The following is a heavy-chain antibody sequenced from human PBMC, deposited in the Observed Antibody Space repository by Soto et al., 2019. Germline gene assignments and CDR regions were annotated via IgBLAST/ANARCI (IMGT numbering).Heavy chain of an antibody. D-gene: IGHD4-17*01. J-gene: IGHJ6*02. CDR1: GYTFTSYY. CDR2: INPSGGST. Sequence: ASVKVSCKAPGYTFTSYYMHWVRQAPGQGLEWMGIINPSGGSTSYAQKFQGRVTMTRDTSTSTVYMELSSLRSEDTAVYYCARSLRLYYYGMDVWGQGTTVTVSS. V-gene: IGHV1-46*01. CDR3: ARSLRLYYYGMDV.